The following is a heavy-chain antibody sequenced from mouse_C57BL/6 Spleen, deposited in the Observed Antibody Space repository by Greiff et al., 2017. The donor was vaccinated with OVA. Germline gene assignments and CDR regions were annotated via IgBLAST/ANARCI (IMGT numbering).Heavy chain of an antibody. CDR3: ARDRGLRVGFAY. Sequence: EVKVVESGGGLVKPGGSLKLSCAASGFTFSSYAMSWVRQTPEKRLEWVATISDGGSYTYYPDNVKGRFTISRDNAKNNLYLQMSHLKSEDTAMYYCARDRGLRVGFAYWGQGTLVTVSA. CDR1: GFTFSSYA. D-gene: IGHD2-4*01. J-gene: IGHJ3*01. CDR2: ISDGGSYT. V-gene: IGHV5-4*01.